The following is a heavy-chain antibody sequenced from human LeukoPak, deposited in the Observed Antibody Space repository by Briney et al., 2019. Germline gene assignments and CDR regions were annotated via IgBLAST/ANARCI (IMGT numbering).Heavy chain of an antibody. V-gene: IGHV3-21*01. CDR2: ISSSSTYR. CDR3: AREVAAAGSDY. CDR1: GFTFSSYS. D-gene: IGHD6-13*01. Sequence: GGSLRLSCAASGFTFSSYSMNWVRQAPGKGLEWVSSISSSSTYRYYADSLKGRFTVSRDNTKNSLYLQTNSLRAEDTAVYYCAREVAAAGSDYWGQGTLVTVSS. J-gene: IGHJ4*02.